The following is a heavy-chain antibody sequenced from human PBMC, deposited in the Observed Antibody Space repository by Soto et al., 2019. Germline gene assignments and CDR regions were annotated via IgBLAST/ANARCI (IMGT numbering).Heavy chain of an antibody. V-gene: IGHV5-10-1*01. CDR1: VDNFSSSW. Sequence: GPSEKISEKGPVDNFSSSWCTPLRQMPGKGLEWMGRIDPSDSYTNYSPSFQGHVTISADRSISTAYLQWSGLKASDTAMYYCARLEVYYHMDVWGQGTTVTVSS. CDR3: ARLEVYYHMDV. CDR2: IDPSDSYT. J-gene: IGHJ6*02.